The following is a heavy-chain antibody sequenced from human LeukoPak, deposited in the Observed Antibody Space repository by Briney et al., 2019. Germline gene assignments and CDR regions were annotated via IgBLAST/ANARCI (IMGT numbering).Heavy chain of an antibody. V-gene: IGHV3-23*01. D-gene: IGHD3-9*01. CDR2: ISGSGGST. CDR3: AKGRGILTGYYGGFDY. Sequence: GGSLRLSCAASGFTFSSYAMSWVRQAPGKGLEWVSAISGSGGSTYYADSVKGRFTISRDNSKNTLYLQMNSLRAEDTAVYYCAKGRGILTGYYGGFDYWGQGTLVTVSS. J-gene: IGHJ4*02. CDR1: GFTFSSYA.